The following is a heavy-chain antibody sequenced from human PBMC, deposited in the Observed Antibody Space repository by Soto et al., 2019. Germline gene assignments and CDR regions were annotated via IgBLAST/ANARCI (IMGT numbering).Heavy chain of an antibody. CDR3: ARLLPIGNRWNFFDH. CDR2: VFYTGKT. CDR1: GGSLKDYY. D-gene: IGHD3-10*01. J-gene: IGHJ4*02. V-gene: IGHV4-59*01. Sequence: ETLSLTCAVSGGSLKDYYWAWIRQSPGKALELLGYVFYTGKTNYNPSLEVRVAISVDTSKNQFSLDVNSVTAADTALYYCARLLPIGNRWNFFDHWGQGIRVTVSS.